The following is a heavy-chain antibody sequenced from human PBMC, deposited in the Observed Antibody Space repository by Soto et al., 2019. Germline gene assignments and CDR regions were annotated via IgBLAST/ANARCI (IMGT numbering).Heavy chain of an antibody. CDR2: IYYSGST. CDR1: GGSIGSYY. D-gene: IGHD3-3*01. CDR3: ARGGYYDFWSGYSNWFDP. V-gene: IGHV4-59*01. Sequence: SETLSLTCTVSGGSIGSYYWSWIRQPPGKGLEWIGYIYYSGSTNYNPSLKSRVTISVDTSKNQFSLKLSSVTAADTAVYYCARGGYYDFWSGYSNWFDPWGQGTLVTVSS. J-gene: IGHJ5*02.